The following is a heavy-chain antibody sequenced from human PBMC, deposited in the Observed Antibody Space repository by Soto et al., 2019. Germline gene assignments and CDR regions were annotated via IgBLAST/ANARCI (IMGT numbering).Heavy chain of an antibody. CDR2: ISGSTTGI. Sequence: QVPLVESGGGLVKPGGSLRLSCAASGFTFRDYSMAWIRQSPGKGLEWISYISGSTTGIYYADSVKGRFTISRDNAETTLYLQLSGLRAEDTAVYYCARVAAVGIYYFDYWGQGTLVTVSS. CDR3: ARVAAVGIYYFDY. J-gene: IGHJ4*02. V-gene: IGHV3-11*01. CDR1: GFTFRDYS. D-gene: IGHD6-13*01.